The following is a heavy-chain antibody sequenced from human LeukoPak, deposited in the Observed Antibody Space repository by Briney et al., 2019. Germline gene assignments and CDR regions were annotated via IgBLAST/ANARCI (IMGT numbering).Heavy chain of an antibody. CDR3: AREDTATMYYYYYSMDV. V-gene: IGHV1-2*02. Sequence: GASVSLSCKASGYTFTGYYIHWVRQAPGQGLEWMICINPNSGGTNYAEKFQGRFTITRDTSISTAYMEMSRLRSDDKAVYYCAREDTATMYYYYYSMDVWGQGTTVTVSS. J-gene: IGHJ6*02. CDR1: GYTFTGYY. D-gene: IGHD5-18*01. CDR2: INPNSGGT.